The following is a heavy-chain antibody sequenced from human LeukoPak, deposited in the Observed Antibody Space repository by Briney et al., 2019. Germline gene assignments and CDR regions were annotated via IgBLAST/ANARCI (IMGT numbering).Heavy chain of an antibody. D-gene: IGHD3-22*01. CDR2: ISGSGGST. V-gene: IGHV3-23*01. J-gene: IGHJ4*02. CDR1: GFTFSSYA. Sequence: GGSLRLSCAASGFTFSSYAMNWVRQAPGKGLEWVATISGSGGSTYNADSVKGRFTISRDNSKNTLYLQMNSLRAEDTAVYYCAKVSYDSSGYYYAFDYWGQGTLVTVSS. CDR3: AKVSYDSSGYYYAFDY.